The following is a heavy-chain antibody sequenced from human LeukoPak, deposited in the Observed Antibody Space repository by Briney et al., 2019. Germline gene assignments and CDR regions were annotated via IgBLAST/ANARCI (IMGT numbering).Heavy chain of an antibody. CDR2: IYYSGST. J-gene: IGHJ6*02. V-gene: IGHV4-30-4*01. CDR3: ARVAQSVVMDV. CDR1: GVSISSGDYY. Sequence: NPSQTLSLTCTVSGVSISSGDYYWSWIRQPPGKGLEWIGYIYYSGSTYYNPSLKSRVTISVDTSKNQFSLKLSSVTAADTAVYYCARVAQSVVMDVWGQGTTVTVSS.